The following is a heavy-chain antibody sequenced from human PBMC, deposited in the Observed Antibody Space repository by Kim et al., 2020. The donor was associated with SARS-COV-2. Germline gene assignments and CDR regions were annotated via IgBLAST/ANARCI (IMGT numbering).Heavy chain of an antibody. Sequence: SETLSLTCTVSGGSISSYYWSWIRQPPGKGLEWIGYIYYSGSTNYNPSLKSRVTISVDTSKNQFSLKLSSVTAADTAVYYCARHSPYYYDSTDAFDIWGQGTMVTVSS. V-gene: IGHV4-59*08. CDR3: ARHSPYYYDSTDAFDI. CDR1: GGSISSYY. J-gene: IGHJ3*02. CDR2: IYYSGST. D-gene: IGHD3-22*01.